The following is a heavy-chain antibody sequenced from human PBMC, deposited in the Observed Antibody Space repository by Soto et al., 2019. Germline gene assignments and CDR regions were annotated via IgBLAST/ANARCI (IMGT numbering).Heavy chain of an antibody. CDR2: IIPILGIA. CDR1: GGTFSSYT. J-gene: IGHJ4*02. CDR3: ARDGGSGWYAYYFDY. Sequence: QVQLVQSGAEVKKPGSSVKVSCKASGGTFSSYTISWVRQAPGQGLEWMGRIIPILGIANYAQKFQGRVTITADKSTSTAYMELSSLRSEDTAVYSCARDGGSGWYAYYFDYWGQGTLVTVSS. D-gene: IGHD6-19*01. V-gene: IGHV1-69*08.